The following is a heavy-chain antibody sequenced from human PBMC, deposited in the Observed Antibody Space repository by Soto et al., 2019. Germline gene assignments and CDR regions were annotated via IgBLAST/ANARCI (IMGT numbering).Heavy chain of an antibody. Sequence: QVQLVESGGGVVQPGRSLRLSCAASGFTFSNYGMHWVRQAPGKGLEWVAVISDEGSNKYYADSVKGRFTISRDNSKNTLYLQMNSLRAEDTAVYYCAKEWVYDSSGWSFDYWGQGTLVTVSS. CDR3: AKEWVYDSSGWSFDY. V-gene: IGHV3-30*18. D-gene: IGHD3-22*01. CDR1: GFTFSNYG. J-gene: IGHJ4*02. CDR2: ISDEGSNK.